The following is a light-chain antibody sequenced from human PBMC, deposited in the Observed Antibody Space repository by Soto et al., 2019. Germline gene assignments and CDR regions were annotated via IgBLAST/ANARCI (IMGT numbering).Light chain of an antibody. Sequence: DIVMTQSPSTLSLSPGDRVTITCRASQSIINYLAWYQQKPGKAPKLLIYDPSNRNTVIPSRFRGSGSGTDFTLTISSLERDDFAVYYCQHYCSCALPFGPGTKAQL. CDR2: DPS. CDR1: QSIINY. J-gene: IGKJ1*01. CDR3: QHYCSCALP. V-gene: IGKV3-11*01.